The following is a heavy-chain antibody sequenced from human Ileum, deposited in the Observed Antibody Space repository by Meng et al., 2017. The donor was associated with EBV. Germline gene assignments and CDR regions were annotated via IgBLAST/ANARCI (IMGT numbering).Heavy chain of an antibody. V-gene: IGHV7-4-1*02. J-gene: IGHJ4*02. D-gene: IGHD6-13*01. CDR1: GYTFTRNA. Sequence: QVQMLQFGAMLKKPGDSVKVSCMPSGYTFTRNAINWVRQAPVQGLEWMGWISTNTGNPTYAQGFAGRFVFSLDTSVSTAYLQISGLKAEDTAIYYCARDSGYTRSWSGDYWGQGTLVTVSS. CDR2: ISTNTGNP. CDR3: ARDSGYTRSWSGDY.